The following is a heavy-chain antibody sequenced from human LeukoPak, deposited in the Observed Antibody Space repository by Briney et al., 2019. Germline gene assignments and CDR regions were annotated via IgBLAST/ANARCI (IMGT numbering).Heavy chain of an antibody. V-gene: IGHV4-59*08. CDR3: ARHRDYDT. CDR1: GSSINNNF. J-gene: IGHJ4*01. CDR2: IYPTGSA. Sequence: PSETLSLTCTVSGSSINNNFWTWIRQPPGKGLEWIGHIYPTGSANYNPSLKSRVLISGDTSKNQISLKLTSVTAADTAVYFCARHRDYDTWGHGTLVTVPS. D-gene: IGHD3-16*01.